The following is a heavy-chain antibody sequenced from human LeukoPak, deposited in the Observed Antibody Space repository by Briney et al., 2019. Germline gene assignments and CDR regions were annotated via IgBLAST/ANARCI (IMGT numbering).Heavy chain of an antibody. CDR3: ARELGEFDY. D-gene: IGHD1-26*01. CDR1: GYTFTGYY. J-gene: IGHJ4*02. V-gene: IGHV1-2*02. CDR2: INPNSGGT. Sequence: ASVKVSCKASGYTFTGYYMHWVRQAPGQGLEWMGWINPNSGGTNYAQKFQGRVTMTRDTSTSTVYMELSSLRSEDTAVYYCARELGEFDYWGQGTLVTVSS.